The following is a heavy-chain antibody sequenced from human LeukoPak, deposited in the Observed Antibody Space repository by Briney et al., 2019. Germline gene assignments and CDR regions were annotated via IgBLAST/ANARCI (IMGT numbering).Heavy chain of an antibody. V-gene: IGHV3-74*01. CDR1: GFTFSTYS. Sequence: GGSLRLSCAASGFTFSTYSMNWVRQAPGKGLEWVSRIKSDGSITSHADSVKGRFTISRDNAKNTLYLQMNSLRVEDTAVYYCARGSSGSYAGYWGQGTLVTVSS. CDR3: ARGSSGSYAGY. CDR2: IKSDGSIT. D-gene: IGHD1-26*01. J-gene: IGHJ4*02.